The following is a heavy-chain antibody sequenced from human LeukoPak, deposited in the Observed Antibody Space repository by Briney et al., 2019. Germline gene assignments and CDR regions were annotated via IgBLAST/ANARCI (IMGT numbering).Heavy chain of an antibody. CDR2: ISSSSSYI. J-gene: IGHJ4*02. Sequence: GGSLRLSCAASGFTFSSYTMYWVRQAPGKGLEWVSSISSSSSYIYYADSVKGRLTISRDNAKNSLYLQMNSLRAKDTAVYYCAGRPSGVDLAPLDYWGQGTLVTVSS. CDR3: AGRPSGVDLAPLDY. CDR1: GFTFSSYT. V-gene: IGHV3-21*04. D-gene: IGHD1-14*01.